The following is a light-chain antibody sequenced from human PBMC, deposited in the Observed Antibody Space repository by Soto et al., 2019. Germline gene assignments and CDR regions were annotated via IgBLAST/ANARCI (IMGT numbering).Light chain of an antibody. Sequence: QSALTQPASVSGSPGQSITISCTGTSSDVGGYNYVSWYQQHPGKAPKLMIYEVSNRPSGVSNRFSGSKSGNMASLTISGLQAEDEADYYCSSYTSSSTFYVFGTGTKVTVL. CDR2: EVS. CDR1: SSDVGGYNY. CDR3: SSYTSSSTFYV. J-gene: IGLJ1*01. V-gene: IGLV2-14*01.